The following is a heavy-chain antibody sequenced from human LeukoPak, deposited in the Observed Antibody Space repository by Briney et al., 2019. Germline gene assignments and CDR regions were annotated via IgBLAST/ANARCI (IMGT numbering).Heavy chain of an antibody. CDR1: GGSFSGYY. CDR3: ARRSPVTTSDYYYGMDV. Sequence: PSETLSLTCAVYGGSFSGYYWSWIRQPPGKGLEWIGYIYYSGSTNYNPSLKSRVTISVDTSKNQFSLKLSSVTAADTAVYYCARRSPVTTSDYYYGMDVWGQGTTVTVSS. CDR2: IYYSGST. V-gene: IGHV4-59*08. D-gene: IGHD4-17*01. J-gene: IGHJ6*02.